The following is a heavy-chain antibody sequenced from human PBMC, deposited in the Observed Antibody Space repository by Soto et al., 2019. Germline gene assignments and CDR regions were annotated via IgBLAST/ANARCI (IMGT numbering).Heavy chain of an antibody. V-gene: IGHV3-23*01. CDR1: GFTFSSYA. Sequence: GSLRLSCAASGFTFSSYAMSWVRQAPGKGLEWVSAISGSGGSTYYADSVKGRFTISRDNSKNTLYLQMNSLRAEDTAVYYCAKDKIAAAGPDYYYYGMDVWGQGTTVTVSS. J-gene: IGHJ6*02. CDR3: AKDKIAAAGPDYYYYGMDV. CDR2: ISGSGGST. D-gene: IGHD6-13*01.